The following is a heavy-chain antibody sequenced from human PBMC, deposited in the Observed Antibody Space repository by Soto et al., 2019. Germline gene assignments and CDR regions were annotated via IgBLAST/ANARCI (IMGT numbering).Heavy chain of an antibody. CDR1: GFTFSSSW. D-gene: IGHD3-3*01. CDR2: IKQDGSEK. CDR3: AREPPTVGYGFWSESFGDFDY. V-gene: IGHV3-7*01. Sequence: GGSLRLSCAASGFTFSSSWMSWVRQAPGKGLEWVANIKQDGSEKYYVDSGKGRFTISRDNAKNSLYLQMNSLRAEDTAVYYCAREPPTVGYGFWSESFGDFDYWGQGTLVTVSS. J-gene: IGHJ4*02.